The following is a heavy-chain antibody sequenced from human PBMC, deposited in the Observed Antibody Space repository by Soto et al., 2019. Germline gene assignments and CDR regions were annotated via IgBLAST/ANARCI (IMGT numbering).Heavy chain of an antibody. J-gene: IGHJ6*02. CDR1: GYSFRSYW. Sequence: GESMEISCTGAGYSFRSYWNGWVRQMRGRSREWMGIIDPGGSATCYRTSLQGQVTISAAKAISTAYQQWSSLKAAEAAIYFCARQGYDFWRSPPYGMDVWGQGTTVTVSS. CDR2: IDPGGSAT. D-gene: IGHD3-3*01. V-gene: IGHV5-51*01. CDR3: ARQGYDFWRSPPYGMDV.